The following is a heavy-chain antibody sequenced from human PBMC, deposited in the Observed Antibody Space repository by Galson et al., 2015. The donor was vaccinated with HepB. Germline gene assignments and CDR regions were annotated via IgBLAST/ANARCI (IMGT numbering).Heavy chain of an antibody. CDR2: ISSSSSYI. Sequence: SLRLSCAASGFTFSSYSMNWVRQAPGKGLEWVSSISSSSSYIYYADSVKGRFTISRDNAKNSLYLQMNSLRAEDTAVYYCARDSVTMVRVPRYYYYGMDVWGQGTTVTVSS. CDR3: ARDSVTMVRVPRYYYYGMDV. D-gene: IGHD3-10*01. CDR1: GFTFSSYS. V-gene: IGHV3-21*01. J-gene: IGHJ6*02.